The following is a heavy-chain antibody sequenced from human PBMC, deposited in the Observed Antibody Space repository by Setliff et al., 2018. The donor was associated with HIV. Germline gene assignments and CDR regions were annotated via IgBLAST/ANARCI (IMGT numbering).Heavy chain of an antibody. CDR1: GYTFTDYY. CDR2: INPNSGGS. CDR3: AKDVVVVTAAHFYFDY. J-gene: IGHJ4*02. D-gene: IGHD2-2*01. Sequence: ASVKVSCKASGYTFTDYYLHWVRQAPGQGPEWMGRINPNSGGSSYAQKFPGRVTMTRDTSISTAYMELSRLTSDDTAVYYCAKDVVVVTAAHFYFDYWGQGTLVTVSS. V-gene: IGHV1-2*06.